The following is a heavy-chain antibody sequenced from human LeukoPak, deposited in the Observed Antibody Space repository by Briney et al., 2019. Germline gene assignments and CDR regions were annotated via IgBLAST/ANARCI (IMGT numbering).Heavy chain of an antibody. CDR1: GGSITSYY. J-gene: IGHJ4*02. D-gene: IGHD4-17*01. Sequence: ETLSLTCSVSGGSITSYYWSWIRQPPGKGLEWIGYIYYSGSTDHNPSLKSRVTMSVDTSTNQVSLKLSSVTAADTAIYFCARGDTVTTFDSWGQGTLVTVSS. CDR2: IYYSGST. CDR3: ARGDTVTTFDS. V-gene: IGHV4-59*01.